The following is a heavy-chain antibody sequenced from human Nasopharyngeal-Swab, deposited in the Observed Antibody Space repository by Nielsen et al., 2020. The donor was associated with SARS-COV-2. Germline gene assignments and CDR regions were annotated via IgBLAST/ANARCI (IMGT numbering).Heavy chain of an antibody. J-gene: IGHJ6*02. CDR3: ARDRPNYGMDV. CDR2: IYYTGST. V-gene: IGHV4-61*08. Sequence: SETLSLTCTLSGGSISSGGYYWSWIRQPPGKGLEWFGNIYYTGSTKYNPSLKSRVTISIDTSKNQFSLKLSSVTAADTAVYYCARDRPNYGMDVWGRGTTVTVSS. CDR1: GGSISSGGYY.